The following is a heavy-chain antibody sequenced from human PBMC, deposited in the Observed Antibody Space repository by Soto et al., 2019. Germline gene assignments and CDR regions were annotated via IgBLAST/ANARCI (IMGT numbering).Heavy chain of an antibody. CDR1: GFPFSHYW. V-gene: IGHV3-74*01. CDR2: INPAGTIT. D-gene: IGHD3-16*01. J-gene: IGHJ5*02. CDR3: TSDAFGLRDT. Sequence: GGSLRLSCAASGFPFSHYWMHWVRQTPGKGLVWVSRINPAGTITNYADSVEGRFTISRDNADSALFLQMNSLSAEDTAIYYCTSDAFGLRDTWGQGTLVTVSS.